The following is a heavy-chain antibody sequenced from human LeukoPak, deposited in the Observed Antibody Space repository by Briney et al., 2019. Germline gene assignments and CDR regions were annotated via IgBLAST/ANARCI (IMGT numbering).Heavy chain of an antibody. CDR2: ISWNSGSI. CDR1: GFTFDDYA. D-gene: IGHD6-13*01. CDR3: AKGGYSSSWRVTYYYGMDV. Sequence: PGGSLRLSCAASGFTFDDYAMHWVRQAPGKGLEWVSGISWNSGSIGYADSVKGRFTISRDNAKNSLYLQMNSLRAEDTALYYCAKGGYSSSWRVTYYYGMDVWGQGTTVTVSS. V-gene: IGHV3-9*01. J-gene: IGHJ6*02.